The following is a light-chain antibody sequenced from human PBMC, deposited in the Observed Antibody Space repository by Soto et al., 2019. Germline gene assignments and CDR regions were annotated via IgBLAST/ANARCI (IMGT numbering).Light chain of an antibody. Sequence: DIQMTQSPSTLSESVGDRVTITCRASQSISSWLAWYQQKPGKAPKLLIYKASSLESGVPSRFSGSGSGTEFTLTISSLQPDDFATYYCQQYSTYTPRTFGQGTKVDIK. CDR3: QQYSTYTPRT. CDR2: KAS. J-gene: IGKJ1*01. V-gene: IGKV1-5*03. CDR1: QSISSW.